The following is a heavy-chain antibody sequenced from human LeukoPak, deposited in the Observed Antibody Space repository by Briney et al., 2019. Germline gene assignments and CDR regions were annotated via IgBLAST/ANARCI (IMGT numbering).Heavy chain of an antibody. Sequence: ASVKVSCKASGYTFTSYDINWVRQATGQGLEWMGWMNPNSGNTGYAQKFQGRVTMTRNTSISTAYMELSSLRSEDTAVYYCARGLYYYDWGSYHNYYYYYYMDVWGKGTTVTVSS. V-gene: IGHV1-8*01. CDR2: MNPNSGNT. CDR3: ARGLYYYDWGSYHNYYYYYYMDV. D-gene: IGHD3-10*01. CDR1: GYTFTSYD. J-gene: IGHJ6*03.